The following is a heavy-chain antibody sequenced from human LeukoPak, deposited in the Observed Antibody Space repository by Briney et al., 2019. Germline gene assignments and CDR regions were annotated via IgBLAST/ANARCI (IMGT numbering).Heavy chain of an antibody. CDR2: ISYDGSNK. CDR1: GFTFSSYA. D-gene: IGHD3-22*01. V-gene: IGHV3-30*18. J-gene: IGHJ4*02. Sequence: GRSLRLSCAASGFTFSSYAMHWVRQAPGKGLEWVALISYDGSNKYYGDSVKGRFTISRDNSKNTLYLQMNTLRAEDTAVYYCAKDRFSYYYDDSGYYPFDYWGQRTLVTVSS. CDR3: AKDRFSYYYDDSGYYPFDY.